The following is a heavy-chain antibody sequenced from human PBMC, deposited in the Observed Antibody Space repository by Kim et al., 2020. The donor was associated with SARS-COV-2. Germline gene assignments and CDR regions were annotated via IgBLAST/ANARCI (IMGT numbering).Heavy chain of an antibody. Sequence: SETLSLTCTVSGGSISSYYWSWIRQPPGKGLEWIGYIYYSGSTNYNPSLKSRVTISVDTSKNQFSLKLSSVTAADTAVYYCARAPRCSGGSCYHWGWYFDLWGRGTLVTVSS. CDR1: GGSISSYY. CDR2: IYYSGST. CDR3: ARAPRCSGGSCYHWGWYFDL. J-gene: IGHJ2*01. D-gene: IGHD2-15*01. V-gene: IGHV4-59*01.